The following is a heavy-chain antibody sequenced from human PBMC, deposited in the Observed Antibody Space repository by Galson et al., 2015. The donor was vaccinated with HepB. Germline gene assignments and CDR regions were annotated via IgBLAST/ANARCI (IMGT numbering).Heavy chain of an antibody. CDR2: ISAYNGNT. D-gene: IGHD6-19*01. J-gene: IGHJ4*02. CDR1: GYIFTNYG. Sequence: SVKVSCKASGYIFTNYGITWVRQAPGQGLEWMGWISAYNGNTNYAQKLQGRVTMTTDTSTNTASMELRGLRSDDTAVYYCARGIITVAGTPDYWGQGTLVTVSS. CDR3: ARGIITVAGTPDY. V-gene: IGHV1-18*01.